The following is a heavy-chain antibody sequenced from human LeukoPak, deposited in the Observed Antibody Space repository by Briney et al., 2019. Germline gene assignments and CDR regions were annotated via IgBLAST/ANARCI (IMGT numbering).Heavy chain of an antibody. Sequence: GESLKISCKGSGYSFTSYWIGWVRQMPGKGLEWMGIIYPGDSDPRYSPSFQGQVTISADKSISTAYLQWSSLKASDTAMYYCARLTTGTPPWGAFDIWGQGTMVTVSS. CDR1: GYSFTSYW. CDR2: IYPGDSDP. J-gene: IGHJ3*02. V-gene: IGHV5-51*01. CDR3: ARLTTGTPPWGAFDI. D-gene: IGHD1-1*01.